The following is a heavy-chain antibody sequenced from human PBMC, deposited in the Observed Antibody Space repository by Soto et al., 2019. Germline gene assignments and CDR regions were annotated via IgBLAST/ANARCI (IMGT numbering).Heavy chain of an antibody. CDR2: IKSKTDGGTT. Sequence: LRLSCAASGFTFSNAWMSWVRQAPGKGLEWVGRIKSKTDGGTTDYAAPVKGRFTISRDDSKNTLYLQMNSLKTEDTAVYYCTTWDISIHAFDYWGQGTVVTVSS. D-gene: IGHD2-15*01. V-gene: IGHV3-15*01. CDR3: TTWDISIHAFDY. CDR1: GFTFSNAW. J-gene: IGHJ4*02.